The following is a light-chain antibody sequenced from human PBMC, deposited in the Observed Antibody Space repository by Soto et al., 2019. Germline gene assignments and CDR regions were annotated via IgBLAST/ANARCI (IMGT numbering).Light chain of an antibody. V-gene: IGKV3-11*01. CDR1: QRLNNY. CDR3: QQRSNWGYA. CDR2: DVS. Sequence: EIVLTQSPATLSLSPGERATLSCRASQRLNNYFAWYQQKPGQAPRLLIYDVSNRATGTPARFSGSGSGTAFTLTINSLEPEDFAVYYCQQRSNWGYAFGQGTKLEIK. J-gene: IGKJ2*01.